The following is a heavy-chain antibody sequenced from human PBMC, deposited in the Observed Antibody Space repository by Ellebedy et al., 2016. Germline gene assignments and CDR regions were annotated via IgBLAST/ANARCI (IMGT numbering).Heavy chain of an antibody. CDR2: IYYSGST. J-gene: IGHJ6*02. V-gene: IGHV4-39*07. D-gene: IGHD1-26*01. CDR1: GGSISSSSYY. CDR3: ARDRYSGSHQYYYGMDV. Sequence: SETLSLXXTVSGGSISSSSYYWGWIRQPPGKGLEWIGSIYYSGSTYYNPSLKSRVTISVDTSKNQFSLKLSSVTAADTAVYYCARDRYSGSHQYYYGMDVWGQGTTVTVSS.